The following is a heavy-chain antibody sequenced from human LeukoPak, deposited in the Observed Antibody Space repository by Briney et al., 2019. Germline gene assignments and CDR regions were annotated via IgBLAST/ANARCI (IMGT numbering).Heavy chain of an antibody. V-gene: IGHV4-39*07. Sequence: SETLSLTCTVSGGSISSSSYYWGWIRQPPGKGLEWIGSIYYSGSTYYNPSLKSRVTISVDTSKNQFSLKLSSVTAADTAVYYCARGPVRDITMIVVVMIDHAFDIWGQGTMVTVSS. CDR3: ARGPVRDITMIVVVMIDHAFDI. CDR1: GGSISSSSYY. CDR2: IYYSGST. J-gene: IGHJ3*02. D-gene: IGHD3-22*01.